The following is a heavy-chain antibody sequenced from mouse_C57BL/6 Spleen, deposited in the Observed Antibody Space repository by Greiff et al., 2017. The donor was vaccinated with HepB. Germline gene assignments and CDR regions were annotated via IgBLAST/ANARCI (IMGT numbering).Heavy chain of an antibody. CDR1: GYSFTGYY. Sequence: EVQLQQSGPELVKPGASVKISCKASGYSFTGYYMNWVKQSPEKSLEWIGEINPSTGGTTYNQKFKAKATLTVDKSSSTAYMQLKSLTSEDSAVYYCARDDYQFAYWGQGTLVTVSA. CDR3: ARDDYQFAY. J-gene: IGHJ3*01. CDR2: INPSTGGT. V-gene: IGHV1-42*01. D-gene: IGHD2-4*01.